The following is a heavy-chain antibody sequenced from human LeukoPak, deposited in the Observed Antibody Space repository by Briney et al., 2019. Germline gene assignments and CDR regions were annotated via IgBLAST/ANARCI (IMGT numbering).Heavy chain of an antibody. Sequence: SETLSLTCAVYGGSFSGYYWSWIRQPPGKGLEWIGEINHSGSTNYNPSLKSRVTISVDTSKNQFSLKLSSVIAADTAVYYCARGPGYSSSWPFDYWGQGTLVTVSS. J-gene: IGHJ4*02. CDR3: ARGPGYSSSWPFDY. V-gene: IGHV4-34*01. D-gene: IGHD6-13*01. CDR2: INHSGST. CDR1: GGSFSGYY.